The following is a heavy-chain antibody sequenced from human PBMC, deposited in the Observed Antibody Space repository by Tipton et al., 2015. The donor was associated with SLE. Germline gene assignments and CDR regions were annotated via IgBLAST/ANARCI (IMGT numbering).Heavy chain of an antibody. CDR3: ARVDGATGRDS. CDR2: INHSGST. J-gene: IGHJ4*02. Sequence: LRLSCAVYGGSFSDYYWSWIRQPPGKGLEWIGEINHSGSTNYNPSLKSRVTISVDVSKNQFSLKLNSVTAADTAVYYCARVDGATGRDSWGQGTLVTVSS. D-gene: IGHD5-12*01. CDR1: GGSFSDYY. V-gene: IGHV4-34*01.